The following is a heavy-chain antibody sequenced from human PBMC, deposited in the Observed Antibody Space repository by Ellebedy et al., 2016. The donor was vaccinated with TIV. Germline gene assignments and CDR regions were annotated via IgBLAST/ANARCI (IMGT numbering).Heavy chain of an antibody. D-gene: IGHD4-17*01. Sequence: SGPTLVKPTETLTLTCTVSGFSLSNARMGVSWIRQPPGKAPEWLAHIFSNDEKSYSTSLKSRLTISKDTSKSQVVLTMTNMDPVDTATYYCARMETVTTTVWVYYYGMDVWGQGTTVTVSS. J-gene: IGHJ6*02. V-gene: IGHV2-26*01. CDR3: ARMETVTTTVWVYYYGMDV. CDR1: GFSLSNARMG. CDR2: IFSNDEK.